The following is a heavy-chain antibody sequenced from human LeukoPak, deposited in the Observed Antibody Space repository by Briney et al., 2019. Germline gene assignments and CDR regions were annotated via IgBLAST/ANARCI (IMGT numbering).Heavy chain of an antibody. V-gene: IGHV4-34*01. J-gene: IGHJ5*02. CDR1: GGSFSGYY. CDR2: INHSGST. CDR3: ARADFDWLFYGNWFDP. D-gene: IGHD3-9*01. Sequence: SETLSLTCAVYGGSFSGYYWSWIRQPPGKGLEWIGEINHSGSTNYNASLKSRVTISVDTYKNQFSLKLSSVTAADTAVYYCARADFDWLFYGNWFDPWGQGTLVTVSS.